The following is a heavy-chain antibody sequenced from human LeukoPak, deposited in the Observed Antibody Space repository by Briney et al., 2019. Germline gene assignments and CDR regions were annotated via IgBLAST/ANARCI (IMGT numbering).Heavy chain of an antibody. CDR2: INPSGGST. CDR1: GYTFTSYY. Sequence: ASVKVSCKASGYTFTSYYMHWVRQPPGQGLEWMGIINPSGGSTSYAQKFQGRVTMTRDTSTSTVYMELSSLRSEDTAVYYCARGTPGIAAAGRPAGFDPWGQGTLVTVSS. V-gene: IGHV1-46*01. CDR3: ARGTPGIAAAGRPAGFDP. J-gene: IGHJ5*02. D-gene: IGHD6-13*01.